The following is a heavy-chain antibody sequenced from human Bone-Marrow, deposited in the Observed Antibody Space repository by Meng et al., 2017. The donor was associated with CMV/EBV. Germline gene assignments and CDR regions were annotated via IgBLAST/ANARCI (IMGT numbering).Heavy chain of an antibody. D-gene: IGHD3-16*02. J-gene: IGHJ3*02. V-gene: IGHV4-30-4*08. Sequence: SETLSLTCTVSGGSISSGDYYCSWLRQPPGKGLEWIGYIYYSGSTYYNPSLKSRVTISVDTSKNQFSLTLSSVTAADTAVYYCARVPRLDYDDVWGSYRLNDAFDIWGQGTMVTVSS. CDR1: GGSISSGDYY. CDR2: IYYSGST. CDR3: ARVPRLDYDDVWGSYRLNDAFDI.